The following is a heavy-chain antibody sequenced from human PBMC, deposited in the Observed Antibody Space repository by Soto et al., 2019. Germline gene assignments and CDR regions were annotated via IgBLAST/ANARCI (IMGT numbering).Heavy chain of an antibody. CDR3: ASEIRYGDCDY. Sequence: EVQLVESGGGLVKPGGSLRLSCAASRFTFSSYSMNWVRQAPGKGLEWVSSISSSSSYIYYADSVKGRFTISRDNAKNSLYLQMNSLRAEDTAVYYCASEIRYGDCDYWGQGTLVTVSS. CDR1: RFTFSSYS. CDR2: ISSSSSYI. V-gene: IGHV3-21*01. J-gene: IGHJ4*02. D-gene: IGHD5-18*01.